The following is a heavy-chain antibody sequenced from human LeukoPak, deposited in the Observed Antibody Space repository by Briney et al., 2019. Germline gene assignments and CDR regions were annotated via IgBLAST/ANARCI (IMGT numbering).Heavy chain of an antibody. CDR3: ERISPRRYYYDSSGFYSEVWFDP. D-gene: IGHD3-22*01. CDR2: INHSGST. V-gene: IGHV4-34*01. Sequence: PSETLSLTCAVYGGSFSGYYWSWIRQPPGKGLEWIGEINHSGSTNYNPSLKSRVTISVDTSKNQFSLKLSSVTTADTAVYYCERISPRRYYYDSSGFYSEVWFDPWGQGTLVTVSS. J-gene: IGHJ5*02. CDR1: GGSFSGYY.